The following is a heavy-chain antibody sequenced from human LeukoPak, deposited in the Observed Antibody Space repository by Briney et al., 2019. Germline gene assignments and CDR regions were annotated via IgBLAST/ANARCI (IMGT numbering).Heavy chain of an antibody. V-gene: IGHV4-59*08. J-gene: IGHJ4*02. Sequence: PSETLSLTCTVSGGSISSYYWSWIRQPPGKALEWIGYIYYSGSTHYNPSLKSRVTISVDTSKNQFSLKLSSATAADTAVYYCAAVISSGWYNYWGQGTLVTASS. CDR1: GGSISSYY. CDR2: IYYSGST. D-gene: IGHD6-19*01. CDR3: AAVISSGWYNY.